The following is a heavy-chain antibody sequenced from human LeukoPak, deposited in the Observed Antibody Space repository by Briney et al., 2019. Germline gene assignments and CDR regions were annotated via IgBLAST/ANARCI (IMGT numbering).Heavy chain of an antibody. CDR2: INPNSGGT. V-gene: IGHV1-2*02. CDR3: ARDGGCYQLLHWFDP. J-gene: IGHJ5*02. CDR1: GYTFIVYY. Sequence: AALKDSCKDPGYTFIVYYVYCVPHALGRRVWCMGWINPNSGGTNYAQNFQGRVTMTRDTSISTAYMEVSRLRSDDTAVYYCARDGGCYQLLHWFDPWGQGTLVTVSS. D-gene: IGHD2-2*01.